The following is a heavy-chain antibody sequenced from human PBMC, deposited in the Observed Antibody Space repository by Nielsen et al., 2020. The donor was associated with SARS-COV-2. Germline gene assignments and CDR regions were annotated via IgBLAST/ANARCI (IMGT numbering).Heavy chain of an antibody. CDR2: ISSSSSYI. V-gene: IGHV3-21*01. D-gene: IGHD6-13*01. CDR1: GFTFSSYS. CDR3: ARGDSSSWYYWFDP. Sequence: GGSLRLSCAVSGFTFSSYSMNWVRQAPGKGLEWVSSISSSSSYIYYADSVKGRFIISRENAKNSLYLQMNRLRAGDTAVYYCARGDSSSWYYWFDPWGQGTLVTVSS. J-gene: IGHJ5*02.